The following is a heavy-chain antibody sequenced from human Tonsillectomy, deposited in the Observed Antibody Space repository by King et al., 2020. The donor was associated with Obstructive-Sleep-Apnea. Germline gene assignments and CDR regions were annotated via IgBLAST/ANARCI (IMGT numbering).Heavy chain of an antibody. V-gene: IGHV4-61*01. Sequence: VPLQESGPGLVKPSETLSLTCTVSGGSVSSGSYYWRWIRQPPGKGLEWIGYIYYSGSTNYNPSLKSRVTISVDTSKNQFSLKLSSVTAADTAVYYCARSYGSYPFDYWGQGTLVTVSS. CDR1: GGSVSSGSYY. D-gene: IGHD1-26*01. CDR3: ARSYGSYPFDY. CDR2: IYYSGST. J-gene: IGHJ4*02.